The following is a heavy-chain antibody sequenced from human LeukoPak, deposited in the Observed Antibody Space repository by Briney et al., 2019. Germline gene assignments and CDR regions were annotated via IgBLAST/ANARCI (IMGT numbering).Heavy chain of an antibody. CDR3: ARDPVNTHGMDV. V-gene: IGHV1-8*01. CDR2: KNPNSGRT. D-gene: IGHD2-2*02. CDR1: GYTLTSYD. Sequence: ASVKVSCEASGYTLTSYDINWVRQPTGQGLAWMGWKNPNSGRTGFAQKFQGRLTMTMNTPIGTAYMELSSLTSEDTAVYYCARDPVNTHGMDVWGQGTTVTVSS. J-gene: IGHJ6*02.